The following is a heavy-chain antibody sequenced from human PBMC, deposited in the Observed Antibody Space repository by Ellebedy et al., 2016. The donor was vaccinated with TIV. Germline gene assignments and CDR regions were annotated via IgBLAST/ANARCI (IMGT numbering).Heavy chain of an antibody. CDR3: ARLGARDIVVGEDY. V-gene: IGHV4-34*01. Sequence: SETLSLXXAVYGGSFSGYYWSWIRQPPGKGLEWIGEINHSGSTNYNPSLKSRVTISVDTSKNQFSLKLSSVTAADTAAYYCARLGARDIVVGEDYWGQGTLVTVSS. CDR1: GGSFSGYY. J-gene: IGHJ4*02. D-gene: IGHD2-2*01. CDR2: INHSGST.